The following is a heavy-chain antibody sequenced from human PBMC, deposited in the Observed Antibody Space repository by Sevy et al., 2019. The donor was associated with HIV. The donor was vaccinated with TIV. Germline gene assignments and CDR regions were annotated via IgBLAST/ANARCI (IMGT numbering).Heavy chain of an antibody. CDR2: ISSSGSTI. Sequence: GGSLRLSCAASGFTFSDYYMSWMRQAPGKGLEWVSYISSSGSTIYYADSVKGRFTISRDNAKNSLYLTMNSLRAEDXXXXXXXXGSXXXXXXXXYYYGMDVWGQGTTVTVSS. CDR1: GFTFSDYY. V-gene: IGHV3-11*01. CDR3: XXGSXXXXXXXXYYYGMDV. J-gene: IGHJ6*02.